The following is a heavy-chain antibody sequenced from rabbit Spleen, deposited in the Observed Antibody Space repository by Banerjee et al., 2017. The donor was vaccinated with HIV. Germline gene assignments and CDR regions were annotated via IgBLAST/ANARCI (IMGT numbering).Heavy chain of an antibody. CDR3: ARDTGSSFSSYGMDL. Sequence: QEQLVESGGDLVKPGTSLTLTCTDYGFTLSSYYMNWVRQAPGKGLEWISCIAGSSSGFTYSATWAKGRFTCSKTSSTTVTLQMTSLTVADTATYFCARDTGSSFSSYGMDLWGPGTLVTVS. V-gene: IGHV1S45*01. J-gene: IGHJ6*01. D-gene: IGHD8-1*01. CDR2: IAGSSSGFT. CDR1: GFTLSSYYM.